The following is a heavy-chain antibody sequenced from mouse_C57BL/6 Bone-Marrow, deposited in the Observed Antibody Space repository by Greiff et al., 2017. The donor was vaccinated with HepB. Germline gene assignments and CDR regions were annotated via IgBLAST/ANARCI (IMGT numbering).Heavy chain of an antibody. CDR2: IYPGNSDT. CDR3: TRVIYYDYDCAMDY. J-gene: IGHJ4*01. Sequence: VQLQQSGTVLARPGASVKMSCKTSGYTFTSYWMHWVKQRPGQGLEWIGAIYPGNSDTSYNQKFKGKAKLTAVTSASTAYMELSSLTNEDSAVYYCTRVIYYDYDCAMDYWGQGTSVTVSS. D-gene: IGHD2-4*01. CDR1: GYTFTSYW. V-gene: IGHV1-5*01.